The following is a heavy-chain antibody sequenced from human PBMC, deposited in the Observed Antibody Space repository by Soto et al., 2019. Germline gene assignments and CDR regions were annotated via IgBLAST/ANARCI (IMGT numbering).Heavy chain of an antibody. CDR1: VYTFTSVY. Sequence: AAGNVSCKASVYTFTSVYIHWVRQAPGQWLELMSIINPIGGSTNXSQNFQGRXXLTRDTSTSTFXMELSXLRSEDTAVYYCARNLASPDVWGQGTLVTVSS. CDR3: ARNLASPDV. CDR2: INPIGGST. J-gene: IGHJ4*02. V-gene: IGHV1-46*01.